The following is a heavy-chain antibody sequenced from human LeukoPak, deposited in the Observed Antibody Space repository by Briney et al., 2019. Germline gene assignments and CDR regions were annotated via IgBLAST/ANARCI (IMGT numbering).Heavy chain of an antibody. CDR3: ARRAGEYSHPYDY. V-gene: IGHV3-53*01. Sequence: PGGSLRLSCAASGFTVSSNYMSWVRQAPGKGLEWVSFIYSGGNTYYADSVKGRFTISRDNSKNTLYLQMNSLRAEDTAIYYCARRAGEYSHPYDYWGQGTLVTVSS. CDR2: IYSGGNT. D-gene: IGHD2-15*01. CDR1: GFTVSSNY. J-gene: IGHJ4*02.